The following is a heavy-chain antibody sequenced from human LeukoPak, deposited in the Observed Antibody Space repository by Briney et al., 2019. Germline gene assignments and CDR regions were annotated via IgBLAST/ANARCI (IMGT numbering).Heavy chain of an antibody. Sequence: GGSLRLSCAASGFTFDDYAMHWVRQAPGKGLEWASGISWNSGSIGYADSVKGRFTISRDNAKNSLYLQMNSLRAEDMALYYCAKASSGSYYDYFDYWGQGTLVTVSS. J-gene: IGHJ4*02. CDR3: AKASSGSYYDYFDY. D-gene: IGHD1-26*01. CDR2: ISWNSGSI. V-gene: IGHV3-9*03. CDR1: GFTFDDYA.